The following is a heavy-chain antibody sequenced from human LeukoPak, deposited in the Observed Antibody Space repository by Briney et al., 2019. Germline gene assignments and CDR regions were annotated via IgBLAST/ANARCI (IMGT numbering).Heavy chain of an antibody. Sequence: SETLSPTCGVSGGSIDITNYWSWVRQAPGRGLEWIGEISHDGTTNYNSSLRSRVAMSFDRANNQFSLSLTSVTAADTAVYYCTRENRPFCPFAFWGQGVLVTVSS. V-gene: IGHV4-4*02. CDR2: ISHDGTT. J-gene: IGHJ4*02. CDR3: TRENRPFCPFAF. CDR1: GGSIDITNY. D-gene: IGHD2/OR15-2a*01.